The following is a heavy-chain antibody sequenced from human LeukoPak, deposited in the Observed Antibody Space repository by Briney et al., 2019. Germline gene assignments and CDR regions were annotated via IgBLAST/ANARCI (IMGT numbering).Heavy chain of an antibody. Sequence: GGSLRLSCAASGFTFSSYAMSWVRQAPGKGLEWVSAISGSGGSTYYADSVKGRSTISRDNAKNSLYLQMNSLRDEDTAVYYCARDRPGSNHYYYGFDVWGQGTTVTVSS. CDR1: GFTFSSYA. V-gene: IGHV3-23*01. D-gene: IGHD2-2*01. CDR3: ARDRPGSNHYYYGFDV. CDR2: ISGSGGST. J-gene: IGHJ6*02.